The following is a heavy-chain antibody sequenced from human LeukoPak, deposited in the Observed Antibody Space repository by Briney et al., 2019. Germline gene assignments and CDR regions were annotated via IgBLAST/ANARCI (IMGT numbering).Heavy chain of an antibody. J-gene: IGHJ4*02. Sequence: SQTLSLTCAVYGGSFSGYYWSWIRQPPGKGLEWIGEINHSGSTNYNPSLKSRVTISVDTSKNQFSLKLSSVTAADTAVYYCARGQLGYCSSTSCAIRFDYWGQGTLVTVSS. D-gene: IGHD2-2*03. V-gene: IGHV4-34*01. CDR3: ARGQLGYCSSTSCAIRFDY. CDR2: INHSGST. CDR1: GGSFSGYY.